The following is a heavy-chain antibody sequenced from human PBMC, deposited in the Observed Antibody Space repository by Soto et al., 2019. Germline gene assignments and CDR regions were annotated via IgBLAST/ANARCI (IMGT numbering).Heavy chain of an antibody. V-gene: IGHV1-46*01. J-gene: IGHJ4*02. CDR3: ARRLNTSGYYAKDYYLDY. CDR1: GYTFTSYS. Sequence: GASVKVSCKASGYTFTSYSMHWVRQAPGQGLEWMGLITPSSGSTSYAHNFQGRVTMTRDTSTSTVYMELSSLRSEDTAVYYCARRLNTSGYYAKDYYLDYWGQGTLVTVSS. CDR2: ITPSSGST. D-gene: IGHD3-22*01.